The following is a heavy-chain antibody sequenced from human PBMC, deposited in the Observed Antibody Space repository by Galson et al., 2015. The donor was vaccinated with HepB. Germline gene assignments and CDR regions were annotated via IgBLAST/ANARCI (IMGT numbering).Heavy chain of an antibody. CDR3: AKDQYYDYVWGSYRTNWFDP. J-gene: IGHJ5*02. D-gene: IGHD3-16*02. Sequence: SLRLSCAASGFTFSSYAMSWVRQAPGKGLEWVSAISGSGGSTYYADSVKGRFTISRDNSKNTLYLQMNSLRAEDTAVYYCAKDQYYDYVWGSYRTNWFDPWGQGTLVTVSS. CDR1: GFTFSSYA. CDR2: ISGSGGST. V-gene: IGHV3-23*01.